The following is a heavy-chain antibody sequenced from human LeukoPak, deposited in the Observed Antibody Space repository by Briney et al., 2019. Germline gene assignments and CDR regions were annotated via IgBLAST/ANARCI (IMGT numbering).Heavy chain of an antibody. CDR2: ISSSSSYI. CDR1: GFTFSSHA. V-gene: IGHV3-21*01. D-gene: IGHD6-13*01. Sequence: GGSLRLSCAASGFTFSSHAMSWVRQAPGKGLEWVSSISSSSSYIYYADSVKGRFTISRDNAKNSLYLQMNSLRAEDTAVYYCARDRREFSIAAAEGYIGYYYYMDVWGKGTTVTVSS. CDR3: ARDRREFSIAAAEGYIGYYYYMDV. J-gene: IGHJ6*03.